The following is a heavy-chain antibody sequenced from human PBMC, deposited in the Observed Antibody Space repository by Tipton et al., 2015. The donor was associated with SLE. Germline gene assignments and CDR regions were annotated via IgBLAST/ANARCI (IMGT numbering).Heavy chain of an antibody. CDR2: ISSSSSTI. D-gene: IGHD2-2*01. Sequence: SLRLSCGASGFTFSSYNMNWVRQAPGKGLEWVSYISSSSSTIYYADSVKGRFTISRDNAKNSLYLQMNSLRAEDTAVYYCVKDIVVVPAAMKYYYYYGMDVWGQGTTVTVSS. J-gene: IGHJ6*02. CDR3: VKDIVVVPAAMKYYYYYGMDV. CDR1: GFTFSSYN. V-gene: IGHV3-48*01.